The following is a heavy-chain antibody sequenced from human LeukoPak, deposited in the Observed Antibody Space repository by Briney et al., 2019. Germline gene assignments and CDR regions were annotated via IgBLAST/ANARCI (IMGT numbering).Heavy chain of an antibody. CDR1: GGTFNTYA. CDR2: IIPIFGTA. Sequence: SVKVSCKASGGTFNTYAISWVRQAPGQGLEWMGGIIPIFGTANYAQKFQGRVTITADKSTSTAYMELSSLRSEDTAVYYCARDRSGSQWLVRVNRPNWFDPWGQGTLVTVSS. D-gene: IGHD6-19*01. J-gene: IGHJ5*02. CDR3: ARDRSGSQWLVRVNRPNWFDP. V-gene: IGHV1-69*06.